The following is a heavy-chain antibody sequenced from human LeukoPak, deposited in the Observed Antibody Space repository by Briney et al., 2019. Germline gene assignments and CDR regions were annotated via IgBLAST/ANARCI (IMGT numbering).Heavy chain of an antibody. V-gene: IGHV3-48*01. CDR3: ARDCSPYSAGFDP. D-gene: IGHD1-26*01. J-gene: IGHJ5*02. CDR2: ISSSSSTI. Sequence: GGSLRLSCAGSGFTFRSYSMNWVRPAAGKGLEWVSYISSSSSTIKYAVSVKGRFTISRNNAKNSLYLQMNSLRAEDTAVYYCARDCSPYSAGFDPWGQGTLVTVSS. CDR1: GFTFRSYS.